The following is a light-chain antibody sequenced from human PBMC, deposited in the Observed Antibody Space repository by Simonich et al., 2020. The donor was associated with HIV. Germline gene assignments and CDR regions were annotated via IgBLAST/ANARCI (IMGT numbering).Light chain of an antibody. CDR1: QSVSSNY. V-gene: IGKV3D-20*01. J-gene: IGKJ2*01. CDR3: QQYGSSPYT. Sequence: EIVMTQSPATLSVSPGERATLSCRASQSVSSNYLAWYQQTPGLAPRLLIYAASSSATGIPDRFSGFGSGTDFTLTISRLEPEDFAVYYCQQYGSSPYTFGQGTKLEIK. CDR2: AAS.